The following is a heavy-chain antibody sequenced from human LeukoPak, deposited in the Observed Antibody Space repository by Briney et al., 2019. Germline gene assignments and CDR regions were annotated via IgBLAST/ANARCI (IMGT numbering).Heavy chain of an antibody. V-gene: IGHV3-30-3*01. D-gene: IGHD3-10*01. CDR3: ARSPGDYYGSGSQSFLRGYYFDY. CDR1: GFTFSSYA. Sequence: PGGSLRLSCAASGFTFSSYAMHWVRQAPGKGLEWVAVISYDGSKKYYADSVKGRFTISRDNSKNTLYLQMNSLRAEDTAVYYCARSPGDYYGSGSQSFLRGYYFDYWGQGTLVTVSS. CDR2: ISYDGSKK. J-gene: IGHJ4*02.